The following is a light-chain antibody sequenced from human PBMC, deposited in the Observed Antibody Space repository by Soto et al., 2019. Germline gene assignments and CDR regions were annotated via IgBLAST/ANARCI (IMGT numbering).Light chain of an antibody. Sequence: DIQMTQSPSTLSASVGDRVTITCRASQSISSWLAWYQQKPGKAPKLLIYRASSLGSGVPSRFSGSGSGTEFTLTISSLQPDDFATYYCQQYYSSVYTFGRGTKLEIK. V-gene: IGKV1-5*03. CDR1: QSISSW. CDR3: QQYYSSVYT. J-gene: IGKJ2*01. CDR2: RAS.